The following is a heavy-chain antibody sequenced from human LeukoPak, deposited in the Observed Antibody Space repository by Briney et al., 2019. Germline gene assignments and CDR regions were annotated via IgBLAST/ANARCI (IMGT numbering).Heavy chain of an antibody. J-gene: IGHJ4*02. Sequence: AASVKVSCKASGYTFTSYDINWVRQATGQGLEWMGWMNPNSGNTGYAQKFQGRVTMTRNTSISTAYMELSSLRSEDTAVYYCATSQMGGYSGATQFDYWGQGTLVTVSS. CDR2: MNPNSGNT. V-gene: IGHV1-8*01. CDR3: ATSQMGGYSGATQFDY. CDR1: GYTFTSYD. D-gene: IGHD1-26*01.